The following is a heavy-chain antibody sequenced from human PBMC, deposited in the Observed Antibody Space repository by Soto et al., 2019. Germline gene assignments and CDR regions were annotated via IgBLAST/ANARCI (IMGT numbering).Heavy chain of an antibody. CDR3: AREISGGGTLNWFDP. Sequence: QVQLVQSAAEVKKPGASVKVSCKASGYNFSDYYIHWVRQAPGQGLEWLGWVSPKSGGTNYAQKFKGRVTMTRDTSSYTVYMDLSGLKSDDTAVFYCAREISGGGTLNWFDPWGQGTLVTVSS. J-gene: IGHJ5*02. V-gene: IGHV1-2*02. CDR2: VSPKSGGT. CDR1: GYNFSDYY. D-gene: IGHD2-8*02.